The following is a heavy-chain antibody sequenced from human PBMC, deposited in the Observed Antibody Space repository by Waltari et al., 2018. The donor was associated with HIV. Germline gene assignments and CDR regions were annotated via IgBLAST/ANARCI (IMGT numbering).Heavy chain of an antibody. V-gene: IGHV1-8*02. CDR2: MNPSTGNT. CDR3: STSRPGAMFGDA. CDR1: GHPFTNDD. J-gene: IGHJ5*02. D-gene: IGHD3-3*01. Sequence: QGQLVQSGAEVKQSGAPVRISCQASGHPFTNDDINWLRQATGQGLEWMGWMNPSTGNTGFAHNFQGRVVMTRDIPINTAYMELSGLTSHDAAVYYCSTSRPGAMFGDAWGQGTLGTVSS.